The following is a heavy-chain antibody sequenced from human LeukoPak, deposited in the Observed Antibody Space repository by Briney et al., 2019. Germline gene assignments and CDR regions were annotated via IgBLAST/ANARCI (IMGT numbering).Heavy chain of an antibody. J-gene: IGHJ3*02. CDR2: FDRGRDGK. D-gene: IGHD1-26*01. Sequence: PGGSLRLSCAGSGFRFSDFYMAWMRQTPGKGLQRVSFFDRGRDGKGHADSVQGRFTSSRDNAKNSLYLQMNSLRAEDTAMYYCARELPYSGSYSLGAFDIWGQGTMVTVSS. CDR1: GFRFSDFY. CDR3: ARELPYSGSYSLGAFDI. V-gene: IGHV3-11*06.